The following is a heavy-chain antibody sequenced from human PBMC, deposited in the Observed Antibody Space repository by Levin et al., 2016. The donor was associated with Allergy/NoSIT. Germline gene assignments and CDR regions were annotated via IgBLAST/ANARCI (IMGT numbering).Heavy chain of an antibody. J-gene: IGHJ4*02. V-gene: IGHV1-46*01. CDR2: INPSGGST. CDR3: ASFDYYGSGSYYNGRDY. Sequence: WVRQAPGQGLEWMGIINPSGGSTSYAQKFQGRVTMTRDTSTSTVYMELSSLRSEDTAVYYCASFDYYGSGSYYNGRDYWGQGTLVTVSS. D-gene: IGHD3-10*01.